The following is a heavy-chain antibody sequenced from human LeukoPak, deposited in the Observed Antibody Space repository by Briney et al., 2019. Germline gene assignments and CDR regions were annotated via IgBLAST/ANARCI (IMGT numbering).Heavy chain of an antibody. CDR1: GYTFTGYY. Sequence: ASVKVSCKASGYTFTGYYMHWVRQAPGQGLEWMGWINPNSGGTNYAQKFQGRVTMTRDTSISTAYMELSRLRSDDTAVYYCARSRGIAARYYYYYMDVWGKGTTVTISS. V-gene: IGHV1-2*02. J-gene: IGHJ6*03. D-gene: IGHD6-6*01. CDR2: INPNSGGT. CDR3: ARSRGIAARYYYYYMDV.